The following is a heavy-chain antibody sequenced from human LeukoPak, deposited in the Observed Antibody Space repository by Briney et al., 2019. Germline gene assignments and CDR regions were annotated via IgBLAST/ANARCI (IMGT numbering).Heavy chain of an antibody. V-gene: IGHV1-18*01. Sequence: ASVKVSCKASGYTFTNYGISWVRQAPGQGLEWKGWISAHNGNIKYAQNLQGRVTMTTDTSTSTAYMELRSLRSDDTAVYYCARDLFVVAFDYWGQGTLVTVSS. CDR2: ISAHNGNI. D-gene: IGHD2-15*01. CDR3: ARDLFVVAFDY. CDR1: GYTFTNYG. J-gene: IGHJ4*02.